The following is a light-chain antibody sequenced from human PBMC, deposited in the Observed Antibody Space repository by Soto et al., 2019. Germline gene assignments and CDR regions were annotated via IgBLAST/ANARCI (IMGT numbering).Light chain of an antibody. CDR3: QQYNGSPLT. Sequence: DIQMTQSPSTLSASVGDSVTITCRASQSISPWLAWYQQKPGKAPTLLIYKASSLEGGVPSRFSGSGSGTDYNITIISPQPDDFATYCNQQYNGSPLTFGGGNTVEIQ. J-gene: IGKJ4*01. CDR2: KAS. V-gene: IGKV1-5*03. CDR1: QSISPW.